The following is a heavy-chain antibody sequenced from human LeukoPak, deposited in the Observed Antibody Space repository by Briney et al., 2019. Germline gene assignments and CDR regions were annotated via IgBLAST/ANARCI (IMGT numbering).Heavy chain of an antibody. CDR1: GFTSSSYS. J-gene: IGHJ4*02. Sequence: PGGSLRLSCAASGFTSSSYSMYWVREAPGKGLEWVSSISSSSSYIYYADSVKGRFTISRDNAKDSLYLQMNSLRAEDTAVYYCARVLSVSYCDSWGQGTLVTVSS. D-gene: IGHD2/OR15-2a*01. CDR3: ARVLSVSYCDS. V-gene: IGHV3-21*01. CDR2: ISSSSSYI.